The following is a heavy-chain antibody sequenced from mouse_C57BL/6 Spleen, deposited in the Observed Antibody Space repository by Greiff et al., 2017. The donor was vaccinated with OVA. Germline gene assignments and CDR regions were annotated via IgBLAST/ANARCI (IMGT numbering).Heavy chain of an antibody. CDR2: IDPNSGGT. Sequence: QVQLQQPGAELVKPGASVKLSCKASGYTFTSYWMHWVKQRPGRGLEWIGRIDPNSGGTKYNEKFKSKATLTVDKPSSTAYMQLSSLTSENSAVYYCARWGTTVVATRYFDYWGQGTTLTVSS. D-gene: IGHD1-1*01. V-gene: IGHV1-72*01. CDR1: GYTFTSYW. J-gene: IGHJ2*01. CDR3: ARWGTTVVATRYFDY.